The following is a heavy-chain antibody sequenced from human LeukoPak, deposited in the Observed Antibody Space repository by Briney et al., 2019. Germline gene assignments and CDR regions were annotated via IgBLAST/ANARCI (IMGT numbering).Heavy chain of an antibody. CDR3: ASPYPGIAAAGNSYYYGMDV. Sequence: ASVKVSCKASGYTFTGYYMHWVRQAPGQGLEWMGWINPNSGGTNYAQKFQGRVTMTRDTSISTAYMELSRLRSDDTAVYYCASPYPGIAAAGNSYYYGMDVWGQGTTVTVSS. CDR2: INPNSGGT. D-gene: IGHD6-13*01. J-gene: IGHJ6*02. V-gene: IGHV1-2*02. CDR1: GYTFTGYY.